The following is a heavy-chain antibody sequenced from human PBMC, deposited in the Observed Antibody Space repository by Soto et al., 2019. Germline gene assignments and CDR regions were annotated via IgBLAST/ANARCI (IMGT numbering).Heavy chain of an antibody. CDR2: IYYSGST. CDR1: GGPLRRCD. J-gene: IGHJ5*02. V-gene: IGHV4-59*01. CDR3: ARGIDNDYVWGSYRWYKWFDP. Sequence: ASESLRLPRTVSGGPLRRCDWSLFRLPPGKGLEWIGYIYYSGSTNYTPSPKSRVAISVDTSKNQFSLKLSSVTAADTAVYYCARGIDNDYVWGSYRWYKWFDPWGQGTLVTVS. D-gene: IGHD3-16*02.